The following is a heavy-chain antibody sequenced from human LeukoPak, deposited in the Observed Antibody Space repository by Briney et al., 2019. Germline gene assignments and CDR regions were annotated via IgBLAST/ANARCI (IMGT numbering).Heavy chain of an antibody. Sequence: GGSLRLSCAASGFTFSSYSMNWVRQAPGKGLEWVSSISSSSSYIYYADSVKGRITISRDNAKNSVYLQMNSLRAEDTAVYYCARGGNEYTYGYRGGFDIWGQGTTVTVSS. D-gene: IGHD5-18*01. CDR2: ISSSSSYI. CDR1: GFTFSSYS. J-gene: IGHJ3*02. V-gene: IGHV3-21*01. CDR3: ARGGNEYTYGYRGGFDI.